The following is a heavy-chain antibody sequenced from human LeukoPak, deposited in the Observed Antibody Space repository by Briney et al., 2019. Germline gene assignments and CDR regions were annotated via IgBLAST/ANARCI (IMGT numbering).Heavy chain of an antibody. CDR3: AKDIHGYYDSSGSPGLDY. V-gene: IGHV3-43D*03. Sequence: GGSLRLYCAASGFAFDDYAMHWVRQAPGKGLEWVSLISWDGGSTYYADSVKGRFTISRDNSKNSLYLQMNSLRAEDTALYYCAKDIHGYYDSSGSPGLDYWGQGTLVTVSS. D-gene: IGHD3-22*01. CDR2: ISWDGGST. CDR1: GFAFDDYA. J-gene: IGHJ4*02.